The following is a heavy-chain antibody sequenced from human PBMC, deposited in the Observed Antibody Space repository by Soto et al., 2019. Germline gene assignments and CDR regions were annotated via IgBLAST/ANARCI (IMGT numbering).Heavy chain of an antibody. V-gene: IGHV3-23*01. Sequence: GGSLRLSCAASGFTFTTYAMCWVRQAPGKGLEWVSSISVSGDRTFYADSVKGRFTISRDDRRNTLHLQMNSLRAEDTAVYYCVKDGDSISSNKPLDYWGQGTLVTVSS. CDR1: GFTFTTYA. J-gene: IGHJ4*02. D-gene: IGHD2-2*01. CDR3: VKDGDSISSNKPLDY. CDR2: ISVSGDRT.